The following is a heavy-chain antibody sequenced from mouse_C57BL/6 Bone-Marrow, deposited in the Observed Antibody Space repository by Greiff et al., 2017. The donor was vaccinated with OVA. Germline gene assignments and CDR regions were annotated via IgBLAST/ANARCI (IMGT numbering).Heavy chain of an antibody. Sequence: VMLVESGPGILQPSQTLSLSCSFSGFSLSTFGMGVGWLRQPSGKGLVWLAHSWWDDDKYYNPALKSLLTISKDTSKNQVFLKIANVDTADTATEYCARIRGWYRGFAYWGQGTLVTVSA. CDR1: GFSLSTFGMG. V-gene: IGHV8-8*01. CDR2: SWWDDDK. CDR3: ARIRGWYRGFAY. J-gene: IGHJ3*01. D-gene: IGHD3-3*01.